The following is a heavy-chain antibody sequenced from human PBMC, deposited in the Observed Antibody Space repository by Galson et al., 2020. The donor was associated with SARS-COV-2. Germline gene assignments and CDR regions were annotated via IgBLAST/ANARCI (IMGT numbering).Heavy chain of an antibody. CDR3: AKTETITMVRAA. J-gene: IGHJ4*02. Sequence: GGYLRLSCAASGFTFSSYAMHWVRQAPGKGLEWVAVISYDGNNKYYADSVKGRFTISRDNSKNTLYLQMNSVRAEDTAVYYCAKTETITMVRAAWGQGTLVTVSS. D-gene: IGHD3-10*01. V-gene: IGHV3-30-3*02. CDR1: GFTFSSYA. CDR2: ISYDGNNK.